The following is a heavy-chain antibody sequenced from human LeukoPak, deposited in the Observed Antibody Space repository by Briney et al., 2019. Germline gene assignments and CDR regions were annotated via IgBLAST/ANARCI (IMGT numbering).Heavy chain of an antibody. V-gene: IGHV3-30*18. J-gene: IGHJ6*04. CDR3: ANVWGVVVAARF. CDR2: ISYDGSNK. CDR1: GFTFSSYG. Sequence: GRSLRLSCAASGFTFSSYGMHWVRQAPGKGLEWVAVISYDGSNKYYADSVKGRFTISRDNSKNTLYLQMNSLSPEDTAVYYCANVWGVVVAARFWGKGTTVSISS. D-gene: IGHD2-15*01.